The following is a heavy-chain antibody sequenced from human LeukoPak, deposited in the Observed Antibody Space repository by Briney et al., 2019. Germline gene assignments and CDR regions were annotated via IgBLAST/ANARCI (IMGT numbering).Heavy chain of an antibody. J-gene: IGHJ4*02. CDR2: IKPDGSDT. CDR1: GFTFTTHW. CDR3: ARGKYGGYFIDY. V-gene: IGHV3-74*01. Sequence: GSLRLSCGASGFTFTTHWIHWVRQAPGKGLVWVSRIKPDGSDTNYADSVKGRFTISRDNAKDTVYLQMNSLRAEDTAVYYCARGKYGGYFIDYWGQGTLVTVSS. D-gene: IGHD5-12*01.